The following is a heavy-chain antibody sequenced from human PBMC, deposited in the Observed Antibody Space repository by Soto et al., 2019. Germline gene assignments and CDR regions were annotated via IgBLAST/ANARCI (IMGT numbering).Heavy chain of an antibody. V-gene: IGHV3-7*01. Sequence: GGSLRLSCAASGFTFSRYWMTWVRQAPGKGLEWVANIKQDGSEIYYADSVKGRFTISRDNSKNTLYLQMNSLRAEDTAVYYCAKDGVRFLEWLFYFDYWGQGTLVTVSS. CDR1: GFTFSRYW. D-gene: IGHD3-3*01. CDR3: AKDGVRFLEWLFYFDY. J-gene: IGHJ4*02. CDR2: IKQDGSEI.